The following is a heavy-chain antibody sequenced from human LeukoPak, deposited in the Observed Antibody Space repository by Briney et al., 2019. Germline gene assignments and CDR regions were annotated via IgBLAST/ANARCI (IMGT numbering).Heavy chain of an antibody. J-gene: IGHJ4*02. Sequence: TSETLSLTCTVSGGSIGSYYWSWIRQPPGKGLEWIGYIYYSGSTNYNPSLKSRVTISVDTSKKQFSLKLSSVTAADTAVYYCARGKTNCGGDCFDYWGQGTLVTVSS. V-gene: IGHV4-59*01. CDR2: IYYSGST. D-gene: IGHD2-21*01. CDR1: GGSIGSYY. CDR3: ARGKTNCGGDCFDY.